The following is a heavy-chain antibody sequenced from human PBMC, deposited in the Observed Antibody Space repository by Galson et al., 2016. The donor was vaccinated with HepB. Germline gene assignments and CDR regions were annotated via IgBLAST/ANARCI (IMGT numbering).Heavy chain of an antibody. CDR2: INHSDDS. CDR3: ARRRSSNILRSPFDI. J-gene: IGHJ3*02. CDR1: GGSSSVDF. Sequence: SETLSLTCAVYGGSSSVDFCSWIRQHPGKGLEWIGEINHSDDSNYNPSLKSRVTISVDTSKNQFSLRLTSVTAADTAVYYCARRRSSNILRSPFDIWGQGVAVTVPS. D-gene: IGHD4-11*01. V-gene: IGHV4-34*01.